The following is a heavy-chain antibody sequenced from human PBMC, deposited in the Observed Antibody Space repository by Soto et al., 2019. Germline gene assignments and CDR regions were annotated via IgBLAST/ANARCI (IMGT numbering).Heavy chain of an antibody. D-gene: IGHD6-19*01. CDR3: ARVGQQWLVGWFDP. V-gene: IGHV3-30-3*01. CDR2: ISYDGSNK. Sequence: QVQLVESGGGVVQPGRSLRLSCAASGFTFSSYAMHWVRQAPGKGLEWVAVISYDGSNKYYADSVKGRFTISRDNSKNTLYLQMNSLRAEDTAVYYCARVGQQWLVGWFDPWGQGTLVTVSS. CDR1: GFTFSSYA. J-gene: IGHJ5*02.